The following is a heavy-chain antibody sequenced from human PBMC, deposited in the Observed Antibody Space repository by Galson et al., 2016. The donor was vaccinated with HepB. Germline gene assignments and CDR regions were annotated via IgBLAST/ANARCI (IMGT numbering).Heavy chain of an antibody. D-gene: IGHD3-10*01. CDR3: ALEKIYVGSLDV. CDR2: INSDGSIT. CDR1: GLNFSPYW. J-gene: IGHJ1*01. V-gene: IGHV3-74*03. Sequence: SLRLSCAASGLNFSPYWMHWVRQVPGKGLMWLSHINSDGSITTYADSVRGRFSISRDNAKNTLYLHMNGLGAEDTAHYYCALEKIYVGSLDVWGQGTLVTVSS.